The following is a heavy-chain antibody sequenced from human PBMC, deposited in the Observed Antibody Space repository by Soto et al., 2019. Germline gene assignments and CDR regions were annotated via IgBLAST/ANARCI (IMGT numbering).Heavy chain of an antibody. Sequence: SETLSLTCTVSGGSISSYYWSWIRQPPGKGLEWIGYIYYSGSTNYNLSLKSRVTISVDTSKNQFSLKLSSVTAADTAVYYCARHSFTMRYDYWGQGTLVTVSS. CDR3: ARHSFTMRYDY. J-gene: IGHJ4*02. CDR2: IYYSGST. D-gene: IGHD3-3*01. CDR1: GGSISSYY. V-gene: IGHV4-59*08.